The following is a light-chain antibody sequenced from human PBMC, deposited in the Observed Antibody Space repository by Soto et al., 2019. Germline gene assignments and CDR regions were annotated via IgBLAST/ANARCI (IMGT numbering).Light chain of an antibody. J-gene: IGLJ1*01. CDR3: QVWDSSSEHYV. CDR2: YDS. V-gene: IGLV3-21*04. CDR1: NIGSKS. Sequence: SYELTQPPSVSVAPGKTARITCGGNNIGSKSVHWYQQKPGQAPVLVIYYDSDRPSGIPERFSGSNSGNTATLTISRVEAGYEADYYCQVWDSSSEHYVFGTGTKVTVL.